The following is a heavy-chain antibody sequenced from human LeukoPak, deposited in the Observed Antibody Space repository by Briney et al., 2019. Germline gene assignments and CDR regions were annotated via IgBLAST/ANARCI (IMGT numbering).Heavy chain of an antibody. D-gene: IGHD4/OR15-4a*01. CDR1: GYTFTSYA. CDR2: INAGNGNT. J-gene: IGHJ3*02. CDR3: ARVRDYGRTFDI. V-gene: IGHV1-3*03. Sequence: GASVKVSCKASGYTFTSYAMHWVRQASGQRLEWMGWINAGNGNTKYSQEFQGRVTITRDTSASTAYMELSSLRSEDMAVYYCARVRDYGRTFDIWGQGTMVTVSS.